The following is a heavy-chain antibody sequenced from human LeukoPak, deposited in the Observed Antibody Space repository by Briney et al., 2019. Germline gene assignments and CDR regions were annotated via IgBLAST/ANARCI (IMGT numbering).Heavy chain of an antibody. CDR1: DDSINTYY. J-gene: IGHJ3*02. CDR3: ARNIVVVDAFDM. Sequence: SETLSLTCTVSDDSINTYYWSWVRKPAGKTLEWIGRIYRTGSTKYNPSLKSRVTMSIDTSKKQFSLKMRSVTAADTAVYYCARNIVVVDAFDMWGHGTMVTVSS. CDR2: IYRTGST. D-gene: IGHD2-2*01. V-gene: IGHV4-4*07.